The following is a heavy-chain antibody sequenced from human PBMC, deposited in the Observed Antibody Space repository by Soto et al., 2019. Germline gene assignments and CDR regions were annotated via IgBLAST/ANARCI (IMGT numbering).Heavy chain of an antibody. CDR1: GGTFSSYA. D-gene: IGHD2-8*01. Sequence: GASVKVSCKASGGTFSSYAISWVRQAPGQGLEWMGGIIPIFGTANYAQKFQGRVTITADESTSTAYMELSSLRPEDTAVYYCARDRSVGVVMARGGRDAFDIWGQGTMVTVSS. CDR2: IIPIFGTA. CDR3: ARDRSVGVVMARGGRDAFDI. V-gene: IGHV1-69*13. J-gene: IGHJ3*02.